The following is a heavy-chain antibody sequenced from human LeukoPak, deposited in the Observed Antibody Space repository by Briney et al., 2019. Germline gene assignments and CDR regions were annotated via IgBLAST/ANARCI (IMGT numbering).Heavy chain of an antibody. Sequence: GESLRLSCAASGFTFSSYAMSWVRQAPGKGLEWVSAISGSGGSTYYADSVKGRFTISRDNSKNTLYLQMNSLRAEDTAVYYCAKDGAYVDIVATYDNWGQGTLVTVSS. CDR1: GFTFSSYA. D-gene: IGHD5-12*01. CDR3: AKDGAYVDIVATYDN. J-gene: IGHJ4*02. V-gene: IGHV3-23*01. CDR2: ISGSGGST.